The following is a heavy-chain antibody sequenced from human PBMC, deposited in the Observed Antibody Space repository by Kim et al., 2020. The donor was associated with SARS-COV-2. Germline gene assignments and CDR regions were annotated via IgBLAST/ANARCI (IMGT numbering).Heavy chain of an antibody. CDR2: IYYSGST. D-gene: IGHD1-26*01. Sequence: SETLSLTCTVSGGSISSYYWSWIRQPPGKGLEWIGYIYYSGSTNNNPPLKSRVTISVDTSKNQFSLKMSSVTAADTAVYYCARARWGGEVGATRYWYFDL. J-gene: IGHJ2*01. V-gene: IGHV4-59*01. CDR1: GGSISSYY. CDR3: ARARWGGEVGATRYWYFDL.